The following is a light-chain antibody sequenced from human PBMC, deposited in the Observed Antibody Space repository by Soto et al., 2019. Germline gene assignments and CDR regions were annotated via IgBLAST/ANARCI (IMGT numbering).Light chain of an antibody. CDR2: SND. J-gene: IGLJ1*01. V-gene: IGLV1-44*01. CDR1: SSNIASNT. CDR3: ASWDDSLNGHV. Sequence: QSALTQPPSASVTPGQRVTFSCSGSSSNIASNTVNWYQQLPGTAPKLLIYSNDQRPSGVPDRFSASKSGTSASLAISGLQSKDEADYYCASWDDSLNGHVFGTGTKVTVL.